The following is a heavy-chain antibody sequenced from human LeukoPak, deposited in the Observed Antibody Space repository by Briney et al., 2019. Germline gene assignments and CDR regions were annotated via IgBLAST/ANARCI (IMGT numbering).Heavy chain of an antibody. V-gene: IGHV3-23*01. Sequence: GGSLRLSCAASGFTFSSYAMRWVRQAPGKGLEWVSAISCSGGSTYYADSVKGRFTSSRDNSNNSLYVQMNSLRDEDTAVYYCAKSGSLSGSRRLAMDVWGQGTTVTVSS. D-gene: IGHD3-10*01. J-gene: IGHJ6*02. CDR1: GFTFSSYA. CDR2: ISCSGGST. CDR3: AKSGSLSGSRRLAMDV.